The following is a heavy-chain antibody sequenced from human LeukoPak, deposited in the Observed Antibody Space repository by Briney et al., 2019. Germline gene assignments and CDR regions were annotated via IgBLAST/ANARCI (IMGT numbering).Heavy chain of an antibody. CDR3: ARDCYGSGSYYNPLGYYYMDV. V-gene: IGHV1-18*01. J-gene: IGHJ6*03. D-gene: IGHD3-10*01. CDR2: ISTYNGNT. CDR1: GYTFTSYG. Sequence: GASVTVSCKASGYTFTSYGFTWVRQAPGQGLEWMGWISTYNGNTNYARKLQGRVTLTTDTSTSTAYMELRSLRSDDTAVYYCARDCYGSGSYYNPLGYYYMDVWGKGTTVTVSS.